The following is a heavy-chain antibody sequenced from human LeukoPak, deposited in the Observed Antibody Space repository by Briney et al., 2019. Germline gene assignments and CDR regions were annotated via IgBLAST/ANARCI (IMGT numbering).Heavy chain of an antibody. CDR1: GFTFSSYW. J-gene: IGHJ4*02. CDR3: ARDYSGSYFDY. Sequence: PGGSLRLSCAASGFTFSSYWMSWVRQAPGKGLEWVANIKQDGSEKYYVDSVKGRFTISRDNAKNSLYLQTNSLRAEDTAVYYCARDYSGSYFDYWGQGTLVTVSS. D-gene: IGHD1-26*01. CDR2: IKQDGSEK. V-gene: IGHV3-7*01.